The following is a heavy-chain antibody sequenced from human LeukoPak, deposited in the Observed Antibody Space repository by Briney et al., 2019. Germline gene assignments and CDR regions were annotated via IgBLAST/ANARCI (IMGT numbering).Heavy chain of an antibody. CDR1: GGSISSNY. CDR2: IYYSGDT. D-gene: IGHD4-23*01. Sequence: SETLSLTCTVSGGSISSNYWSWFRQPPGKGLEWIGYIYYSGDTHYNPSLRSRVTISVGSSKTQFSLNLNSVTAADTAVYYCARDTRWNAFNVWGQRTMVTVSS. CDR3: ARDTRWNAFNV. V-gene: IGHV4-59*01. J-gene: IGHJ3*01.